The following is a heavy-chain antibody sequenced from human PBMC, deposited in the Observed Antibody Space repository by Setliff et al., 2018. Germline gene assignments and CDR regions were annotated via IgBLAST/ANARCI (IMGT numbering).Heavy chain of an antibody. V-gene: IGHV3-23*03. D-gene: IGHD1-26*01. CDR2: IYSGDRNT. CDR1: GFTFTSYD. Sequence: GGSLRLSCAASGFTFTSYDMSWVRQAPGKGLEWVSTIYSGDRNTFYTDSVKGRFTIFRDGSKNTLFLHMTSLRAEDTAVYYCAKWERGTKSDYFDYWGQGALVTVSS. CDR3: AKWERGTKSDYFDY. J-gene: IGHJ4*02.